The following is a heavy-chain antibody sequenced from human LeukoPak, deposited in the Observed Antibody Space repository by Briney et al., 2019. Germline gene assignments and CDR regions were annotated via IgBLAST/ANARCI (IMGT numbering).Heavy chain of an antibody. J-gene: IGHJ6*03. Sequence: GGSLRLSCAASGFTFSSYSMNWVRQAPGKGLEWVSSISSSSSYIYYADSVKGRSTISRDNAKNSLYLQMNSLRAEDTAVYYCARDEANSSSWYYYYYMDVWGKGTTVTVSS. V-gene: IGHV3-21*01. CDR2: ISSSSSYI. CDR3: ARDEANSSSWYYYYYMDV. D-gene: IGHD6-13*01. CDR1: GFTFSSYS.